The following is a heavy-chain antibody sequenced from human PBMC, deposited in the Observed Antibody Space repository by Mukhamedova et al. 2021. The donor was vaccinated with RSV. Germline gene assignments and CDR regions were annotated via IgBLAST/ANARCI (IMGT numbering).Heavy chain of an antibody. J-gene: IGHJ3*02. Sequence: QWYQRRVTITADESTSTAYMELSSLRPEDTAVYYCARAYYDSSGYYNDAFDIWGQGTMVTVSS. V-gene: IGHV1-69*01. CDR3: ARAYYDSSGYYNDAFDI. D-gene: IGHD3-22*01.